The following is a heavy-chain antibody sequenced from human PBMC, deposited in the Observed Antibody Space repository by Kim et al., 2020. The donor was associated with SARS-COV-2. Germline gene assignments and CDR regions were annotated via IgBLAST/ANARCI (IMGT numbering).Heavy chain of an antibody. Sequence: GGSLRLSCAASGFIFSNYWMYWVRHVPGKGLVWVSRINGDASITDYADSVKGRFIISRDNAKNTLYLQMTDLRDEDTALYYCARRGCVSHNCYGNWFDPWGRGTLVTVSS. CDR2: INGDASIT. J-gene: IGHJ5*02. V-gene: IGHV3-74*01. CDR3: ARRGCVSHNCYGNWFDP. D-gene: IGHD2-2*01. CDR1: GFIFSNYW.